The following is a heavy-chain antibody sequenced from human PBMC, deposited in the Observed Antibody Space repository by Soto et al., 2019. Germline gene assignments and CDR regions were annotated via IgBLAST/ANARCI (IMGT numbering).Heavy chain of an antibody. D-gene: IGHD2-15*01. J-gene: IGHJ5*02. CDR3: TRGRYCTDASCYNSRFDP. CDR2: INSDGSST. CDR1: GFTFSNYW. Sequence: PGGSLRLSCAASGFTFSNYWMRWVCQVSGKGLEWVSYINSDGSSTRYADSVKGRSTISRDNAKNTLFLQADSLRAEDTAVYYCTRGRYCTDASCYNSRFDPWGQGTLVTVSS. V-gene: IGHV3-74*01.